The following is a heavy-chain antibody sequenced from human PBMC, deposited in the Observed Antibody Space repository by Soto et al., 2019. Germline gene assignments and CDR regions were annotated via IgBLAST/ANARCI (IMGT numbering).Heavy chain of an antibody. V-gene: IGHV4-34*01. CDR1: GGFVSSGSYY. D-gene: IGHD2-21*02. CDR3: ARVERGTATTVVDAFVI. Sequence: QVQLQQWGAGLLKPSETLSLTSAVYGGFVSSGSYYWSWIRQPPGKGLEWIGEMSHSGGTHFNPSFESRVTRTVATSKNQSTLKVSSVTAAETALYYCARVERGTATTVVDAFVIWGQGTMVTVSS. CDR2: MSHSGGT. J-gene: IGHJ3*02.